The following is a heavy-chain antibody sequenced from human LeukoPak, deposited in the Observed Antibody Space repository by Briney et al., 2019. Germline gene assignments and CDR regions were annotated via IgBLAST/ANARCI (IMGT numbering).Heavy chain of an antibody. V-gene: IGHV3-15*01. Sequence: GGSLRLSCAASGFTFSNAWMSWVRQAPGKGLEWVGRIKSKTDGGTTDYAAPVKGRFTVSRDDSKNTLYLQMNSLKTEDTAVHYCTTTALVWTKGAGAFDIWGQGTMVTVSS. CDR3: TTTALVWTKGAGAFDI. CDR2: IKSKTDGGTT. CDR1: GFTFSNAW. J-gene: IGHJ3*02. D-gene: IGHD2-8*01.